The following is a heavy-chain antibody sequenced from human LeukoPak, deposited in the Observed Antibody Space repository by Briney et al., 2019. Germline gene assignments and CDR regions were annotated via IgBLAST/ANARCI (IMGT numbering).Heavy chain of an antibody. V-gene: IGHV4-39*01. CDR3: ARPTSSSGAFDI. D-gene: IGHD6-6*01. J-gene: IGHJ3*02. CDR2: IYYSGST. CDR1: GGSISSSSYY. Sequence: SETLSLTCTVSGGSISSSSYYWGWIRQPPGKGLEWIGSIYYSGSTYYNPSLKSRVTISVDTSKNQFPLKLSSVTAADTAVYYCARPTSSSGAFDIWGQGTMVTVSS.